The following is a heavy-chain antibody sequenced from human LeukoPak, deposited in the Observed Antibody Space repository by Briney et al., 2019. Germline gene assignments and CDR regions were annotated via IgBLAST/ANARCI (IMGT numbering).Heavy chain of an antibody. CDR2: VYHTGIT. CDR3: ARSGYSFGNAFDI. CDR1: GHSISSGYY. Sequence: SETLSLTCAVSGHSISSGYYWGWIRQSPGKGLEWIGTVYHTGITYYNPSLKSRVTISIDTPKNQFSLKLSSVTAAETAIYYCARSGYSFGNAFDIWGQGTVVTVSS. V-gene: IGHV4-38-2*01. J-gene: IGHJ3*02. D-gene: IGHD5-18*01.